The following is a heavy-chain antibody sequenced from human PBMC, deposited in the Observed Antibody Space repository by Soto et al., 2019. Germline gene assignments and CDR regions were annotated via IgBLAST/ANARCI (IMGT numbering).Heavy chain of an antibody. V-gene: IGHV1-3*01. CDR3: ARDKEHYHRRGHGDAFNI. J-gene: IGHJ3*02. CDR2: INAGNGKT. CDR1: GYTFTSNA. Sequence: ASVNVSCRAAGYTFTSNAMNWVRQAPGQGPELMGWINAGNGKTKYSQEFQGRVTITTDTSASTAYMDLSRLSAEDTAIYFSARDKEHYHRRGHGDAFNIWGEATMVTVSS. D-gene: IGHD1-1*01.